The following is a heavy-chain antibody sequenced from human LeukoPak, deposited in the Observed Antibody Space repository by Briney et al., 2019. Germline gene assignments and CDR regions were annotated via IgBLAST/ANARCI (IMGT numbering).Heavy chain of an antibody. J-gene: IGHJ4*02. D-gene: IGHD4-23*01. CDR2: ISGSGGST. V-gene: IGHV3-23*01. Sequence: PGGSLRLSCAASGFTFSSYAMSWVRQAPGKGLEWVSAISGSGGSTYYADSVKGRFTISRDNSKNTLYLQMNSLRAEDTAVYYCAKLTQHGGNPTTDYWGQGTLVTVSS. CDR3: AKLTQHGGNPTTDY. CDR1: GFTFSSYA.